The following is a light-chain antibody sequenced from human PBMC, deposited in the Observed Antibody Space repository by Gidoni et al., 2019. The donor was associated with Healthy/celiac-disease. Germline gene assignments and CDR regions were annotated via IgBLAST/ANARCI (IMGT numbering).Light chain of an antibody. J-gene: IGKJ2*01. V-gene: IGKV1-39*01. Sequence: DIQMTQSPSSLSASVGDRVTITCRASQSISSYLNWYQQKPGKAPTLLIYAASRLQSGVPSRFSGSGSGTDFTLTISRLQPEDFATYYCQQSYSTPYTFGQGTKLEIK. CDR3: QQSYSTPYT. CDR1: QSISSY. CDR2: AAS.